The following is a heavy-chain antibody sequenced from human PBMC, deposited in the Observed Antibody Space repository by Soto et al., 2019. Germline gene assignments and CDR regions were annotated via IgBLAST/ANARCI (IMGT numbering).Heavy chain of an antibody. Sequence: EVQLLESGGGLVQPGGSLRLSCAASGFTFSSYAMSWVRQAPGKGLEWVSAISGSGGSTYYADSVKGRFTISRDNSKNTLYLQMNSLRAEDTAVYYCAKDRGITMVRGALDAFDIWGQGTMVTVSS. CDR2: ISGSGGST. V-gene: IGHV3-23*01. D-gene: IGHD3-10*01. J-gene: IGHJ3*02. CDR1: GFTFSSYA. CDR3: AKDRGITMVRGALDAFDI.